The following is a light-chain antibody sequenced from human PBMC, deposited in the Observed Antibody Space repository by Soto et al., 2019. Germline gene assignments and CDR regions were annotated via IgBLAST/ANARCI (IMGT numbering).Light chain of an antibody. CDR1: QSVSGN. Sequence: EIVMTQSPATLSVSPGERATLSCRASQSVSGNLAWYQQKPGQAPRLLIYDASTRATGIPARFSGSGSGTEFILTISSLQSEDFGVYYCQQYNNWPPITFGQGTRLEIK. V-gene: IGKV3D-15*01. CDR3: QQYNNWPPIT. CDR2: DAS. J-gene: IGKJ5*01.